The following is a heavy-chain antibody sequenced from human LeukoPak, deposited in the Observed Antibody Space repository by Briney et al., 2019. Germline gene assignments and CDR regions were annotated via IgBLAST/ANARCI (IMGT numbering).Heavy chain of an antibody. CDR2: ISSSSSYI. CDR3: ARSYYDSSGYFDY. CDR1: GFTFSSYS. D-gene: IGHD3-22*01. V-gene: IGHV3-21*01. Sequence: GGSLRLSCAASGFTFSSYSMNWVRQAPGKGLGWVSSISSSSSYIYYADSVKGRFTIPRDNAKNSLYLQMNSLRAGDTAVYYCARSYYDSSGYFDYWGQGTLVTVSS. J-gene: IGHJ4*02.